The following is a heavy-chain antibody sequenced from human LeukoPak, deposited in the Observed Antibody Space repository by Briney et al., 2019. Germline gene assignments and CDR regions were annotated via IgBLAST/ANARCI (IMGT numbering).Heavy chain of an antibody. D-gene: IGHD4-17*01. CDR3: ASRHDYVDSDY. CDR2: SSSTI. Sequence: GGSLRLSCAASGFTFSSYSMSSSSTIYYADSVKGRFTISRDNAKNSLYLQMNSLRAEDTAVYYCASRHDYVDSDYWGQGTLVRVSS. CDR1: GFTFSSYS. V-gene: IGHV3-48*01. J-gene: IGHJ4*02.